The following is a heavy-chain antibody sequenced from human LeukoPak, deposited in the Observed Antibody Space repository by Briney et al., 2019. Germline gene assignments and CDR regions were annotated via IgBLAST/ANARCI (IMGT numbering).Heavy chain of an antibody. CDR3: ARGFVVVPAAMLAWFDP. Sequence: KPSETLSLTCAVYGGSFSGYYWSWIRQPPGKGLEWIGEINHSGSTNYNPSLKSRVTISEDTSKNQFSLKLSSVTAADTAVYYCARGFVVVPAAMLAWFDPWGQGTLVTVSS. V-gene: IGHV4-34*01. CDR2: INHSGST. D-gene: IGHD2-2*01. J-gene: IGHJ5*02. CDR1: GGSFSGYY.